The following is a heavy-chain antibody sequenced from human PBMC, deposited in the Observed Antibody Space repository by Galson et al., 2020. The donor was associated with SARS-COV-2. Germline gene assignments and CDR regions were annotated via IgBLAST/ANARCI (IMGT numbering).Heavy chain of an antibody. V-gene: IGHV4-38-2*02. D-gene: IGHD3-22*01. CDR3: ARQGVNMIVLVTVPGWYFDL. CDR2: VYPSGTT. Sequence: SETLSLTCTVAGYSVSTTNYWGWVRQPPGRGLEWIGRVYPSGTTYYNPSLNSRVTISVDTSKNQFSLRLDSVTAADTAPYYCARQGVNMIVLVTVPGWYFDLWGRGTLVTVSS. J-gene: IGHJ2*01. CDR1: GYSVSTTNY.